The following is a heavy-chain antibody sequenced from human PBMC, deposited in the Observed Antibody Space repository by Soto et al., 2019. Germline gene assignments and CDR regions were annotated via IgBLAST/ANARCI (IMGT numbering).Heavy chain of an antibody. Sequence: PGGSLRLSCAAFGFTFSSYGMHWVRQAPGKGLEWVAVIWYDGSNKYYADSVKGRFTISRDNSKNTLYLQMNSLRAEDTALYYCARDGSGRYYNNWFAPWGQGTLVTVSS. CDR1: GFTFSSYG. D-gene: IGHD3-10*01. V-gene: IGHV3-33*01. CDR3: ARDGSGRYYNNWFAP. CDR2: IWYDGSNK. J-gene: IGHJ5*02.